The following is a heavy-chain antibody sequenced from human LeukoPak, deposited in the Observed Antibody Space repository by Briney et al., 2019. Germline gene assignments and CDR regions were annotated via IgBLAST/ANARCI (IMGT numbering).Heavy chain of an antibody. J-gene: IGHJ4*02. V-gene: IGHV1-3*01. CDR3: ARKPYYYGSGSYFDY. D-gene: IGHD3-10*01. CDR1: GYNFTSYA. Sequence: ASVKVSCKASGYNFTSYAMHWVRQAPGQRLEWMGWINAGNGNTKYSQKFQGRVTITRDTSASTAYMELSSLRSEDTAVYYCARKPYYYGSGSYFDYWGQGTLVTVSS. CDR2: INAGNGNT.